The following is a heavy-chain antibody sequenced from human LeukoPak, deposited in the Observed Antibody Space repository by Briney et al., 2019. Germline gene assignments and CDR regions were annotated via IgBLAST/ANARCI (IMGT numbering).Heavy chain of an antibody. CDR1: GFTFSSYA. CDR3: ARVHSSGWYPNYFDY. V-gene: IGHV3-23*01. J-gene: IGHJ4*02. Sequence: PGGSLRLSCAASGFTFSSYAMSWVRQAPGKGLEWVSGISGSGGSTYFADSVKGRFAISRDNSKNTMYLQMNSLRAEDTAVYYCARVHSSGWYPNYFDYWGQGTLVTVSS. CDR2: ISGSGGST. D-gene: IGHD6-19*01.